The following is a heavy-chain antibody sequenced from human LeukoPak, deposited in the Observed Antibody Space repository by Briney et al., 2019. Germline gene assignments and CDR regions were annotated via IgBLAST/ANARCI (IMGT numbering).Heavy chain of an antibody. V-gene: IGHV4-4*02. CDR2: IYHSGST. CDR1: GGSISSNNW. CDR3: ARAGYQGYFDY. J-gene: IGHJ4*02. D-gene: IGHD2-15*01. Sequence: SGTLSPTCAVSGGSISSNNWWSWVRQPPGKGLEWIGEIYHSGSTNYKPSLKSRVTISVDKSKNQFSLKLSSVTAADTAVYYCARAGYQGYFDYWGQGTLVTVSS.